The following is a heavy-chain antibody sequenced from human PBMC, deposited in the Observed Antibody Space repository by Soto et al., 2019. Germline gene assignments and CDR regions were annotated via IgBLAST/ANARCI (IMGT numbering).Heavy chain of an antibody. J-gene: IGHJ4*02. Sequence: QVHLVQSGAEVKKPGASVKVSCKGSGYGFTTYGTTWVRQAPGQGLEWMAWISAHNGNTNYAQKRQGRVTVTRDTSTSTAYMELRSLRSDGTAVYYCARGRYGDYWGQGALVTVSS. D-gene: IGHD1-1*01. CDR2: ISAHNGNT. V-gene: IGHV1-18*01. CDR1: GYGFTTYG. CDR3: ARGRYGDY.